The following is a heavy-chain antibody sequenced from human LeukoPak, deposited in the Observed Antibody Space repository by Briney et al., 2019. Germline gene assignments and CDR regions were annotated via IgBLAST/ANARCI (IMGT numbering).Heavy chain of an antibody. J-gene: IGHJ4*02. CDR1: GGSISSYY. CDR3: ARDQRNYDSSGPNYYFDY. Sequence: SETLSLTCTVSGGSISSYYWSWIRQPPGKGLEWIGYIYYSGSTNYNPSLKSRVTISVDTSKNQSSLKLSSVTAADTAVYYCARDQRNYDSSGPNYYFDYWGQGTLVTVSS. V-gene: IGHV4-59*01. D-gene: IGHD3-22*01. CDR2: IYYSGST.